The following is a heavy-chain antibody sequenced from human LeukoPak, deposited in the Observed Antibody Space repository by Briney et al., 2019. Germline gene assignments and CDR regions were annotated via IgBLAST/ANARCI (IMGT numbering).Heavy chain of an antibody. CDR1: GFTFSSYS. J-gene: IGHJ6*02. V-gene: IGHV3-48*01. CDR2: ISSSSSTI. Sequence: PGGSLRLSCAASGFTFSSYSMNWVRQAPGKGLEWVSYISSSSSTIYYADSVKGRFTISRDNAKNSLYLQMNSLRAEDTAVYYCARGNRGLVFYSYGVAAWGQGTPVTASS. CDR3: ARGNRGLVFYSYGVAA. D-gene: IGHD6-19*01.